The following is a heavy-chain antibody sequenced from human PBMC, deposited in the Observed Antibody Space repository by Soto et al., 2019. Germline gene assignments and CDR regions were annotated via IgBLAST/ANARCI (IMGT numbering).Heavy chain of an antibody. D-gene: IGHD2-2*01. CDR1: GFSLSTSGVG. Sequence: QITLKESGPTLVKPTQTLTLTCTFSGFSLSTSGVGVGWIRQPPGTALEWLALIYWDDDKRYSPSLKSRLTITKDTTKNQVVLTRTNMDPVDTATYYCAHRGVPAAITPASGGFFDYWGQGTLVTVSS. V-gene: IGHV2-5*02. CDR3: AHRGVPAAITPASGGFFDY. J-gene: IGHJ4*02. CDR2: IYWDDDK.